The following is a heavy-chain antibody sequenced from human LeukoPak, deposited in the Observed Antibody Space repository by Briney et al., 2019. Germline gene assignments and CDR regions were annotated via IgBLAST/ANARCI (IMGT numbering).Heavy chain of an antibody. D-gene: IGHD3-9*01. CDR3: ARVVRYFDWSDWFDP. V-gene: IGHV1-2*02. J-gene: IGHJ5*02. CDR2: INPNSGGT. Sequence: ASVKVSCKASGYTFTDYYMHWVRQAPGQGLEWMGWINPNSGGTNYAQKFQGRVTMTRDTSISTAYMELSRLRSDDTAVYYCARVVRYFDWSDWFDPWGQGTLVTVSS. CDR1: GYTFTDYY.